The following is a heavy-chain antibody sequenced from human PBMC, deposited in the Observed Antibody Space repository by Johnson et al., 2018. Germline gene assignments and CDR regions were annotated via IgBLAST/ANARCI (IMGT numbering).Heavy chain of an antibody. CDR2: IRSSGSTI. J-gene: IGHJ1*01. CDR3: ARPKNYGGYSEYFEH. Sequence: EVQLVESGVGLVKPGGSLRLSCAASGFTFSSYSMNWVRQAPGKGLEWVSSIRSSGSTIYYADSVKGRFTISRDNAKNSLYLQMNSLRARDTAVYYCARPKNYGGYSEYFEHWGQGTLVTVSS. D-gene: IGHD5-12*01. V-gene: IGHV3-21*04. CDR1: GFTFSSYS.